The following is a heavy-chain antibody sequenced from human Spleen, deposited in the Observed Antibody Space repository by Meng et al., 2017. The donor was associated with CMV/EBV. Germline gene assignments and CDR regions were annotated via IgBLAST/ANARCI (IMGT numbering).Heavy chain of an antibody. Sequence: SETLSLTCAVYGGSFSGYYWSWIRQPPGMGAGVEWKIRHSGSTNYNPSLKRRVTKSVDTSKNQFSLRLSSVTAADTAVYYCARAITCDFWSGYCLMGMDVWGQGTTVTVSS. J-gene: IGHJ6*02. CDR3: ARAITCDFWSGYCLMGMDV. D-gene: IGHD3-3*01. CDR2: IRHSGST. V-gene: IGHV4-34*01. CDR1: GGSFSGYY.